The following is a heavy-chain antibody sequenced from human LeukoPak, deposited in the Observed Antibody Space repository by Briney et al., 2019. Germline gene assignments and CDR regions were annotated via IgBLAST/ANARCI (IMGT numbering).Heavy chain of an antibody. CDR2: INHSAST. J-gene: IGHJ3*02. Sequence: SETLSLTCAVYGGSFSGYYWSWIRQTPGKGVEWIGEINHSASTNYTPSLTIRVTISVDTSKNQFSLKLISVTAADTAVYYCASDYGGNSGAFDIWGQGTMVTVSS. V-gene: IGHV4-34*01. CDR3: ASDYGGNSGAFDI. D-gene: IGHD4-23*01. CDR1: GGSFSGYY.